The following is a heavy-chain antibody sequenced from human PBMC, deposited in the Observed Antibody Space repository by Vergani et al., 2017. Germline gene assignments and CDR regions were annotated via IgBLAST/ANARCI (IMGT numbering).Heavy chain of an antibody. V-gene: IGHV4-59*01. J-gene: IGHJ4*02. CDR2: IYYSGST. CDR3: ASLYCSGGRCYSDY. Sequence: QVQLQESGPGLVKPSETLSLTCTVSGGSISSYYWSWIRQPPGKGLEWIGYIYYSGSTNYSPSLKSRVTISVDTSKNQISLKLSSVTAADTAVYYCASLYCSGGRCYSDYWGQGTLVTVSS. D-gene: IGHD2-15*01. CDR1: GGSISSYY.